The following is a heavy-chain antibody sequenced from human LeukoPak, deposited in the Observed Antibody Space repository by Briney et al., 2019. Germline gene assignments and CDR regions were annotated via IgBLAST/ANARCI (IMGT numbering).Heavy chain of an antibody. Sequence: ASVKVSCKASGYTFTSYYMHWVRQAPGQGLEWMGIINPSGGSTSYAQKFQGRVTMTRDMSTSTVYMELSSLRSEDTAVYYCARDLSDYGGNHRSPTKGDYWGQGTLVTASS. D-gene: IGHD4-23*01. CDR3: ARDLSDYGGNHRSPTKGDY. V-gene: IGHV1-46*01. CDR2: INPSGGST. J-gene: IGHJ4*02. CDR1: GYTFTSYY.